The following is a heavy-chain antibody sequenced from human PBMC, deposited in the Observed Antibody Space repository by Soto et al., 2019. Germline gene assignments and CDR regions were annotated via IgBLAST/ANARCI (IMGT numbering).Heavy chain of an antibody. V-gene: IGHV3-21*01. CDR2: ISSSSSYI. D-gene: IGHD6-19*01. Sequence: GGSLRLSCAASGFTFSSYSMNWVRQAPGRGLECVPSISSSSSYIYYADSVKGRFTISRDNAKNSLYLQMNSLRAEDTAVYYCARDRVAVAVAFDIWGQGTMVTVSS. CDR3: ARDRVAVAVAFDI. J-gene: IGHJ3*02. CDR1: GFTFSSYS.